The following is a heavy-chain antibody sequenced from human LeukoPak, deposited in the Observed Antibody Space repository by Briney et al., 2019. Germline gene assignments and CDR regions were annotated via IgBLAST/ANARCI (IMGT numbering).Heavy chain of an antibody. J-gene: IGHJ4*02. CDR3: ARGYSSPVPNFDY. V-gene: IGHV1-2*02. Sequence: ASVKVSCKASGYTFTGYYMHWVRQAPGQGLERMGWINPNNGGTSYAQKFQGRVNMTRDTSITTAYMELPSLTSDDTAVYYCARGYSSPVPNFDYWGQGTLVTVSS. CDR2: INPNNGGT. CDR1: GYTFTGYY. D-gene: IGHD6-13*01.